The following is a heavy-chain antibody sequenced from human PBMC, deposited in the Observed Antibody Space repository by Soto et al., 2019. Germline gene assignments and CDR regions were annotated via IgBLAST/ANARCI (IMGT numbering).Heavy chain of an antibody. J-gene: IGHJ6*02. CDR3: ARLRARPPYYYYGMDV. CDR2: IYPGDSDT. V-gene: IGHV5-51*01. D-gene: IGHD6-6*01. CDR1: GYSFTSYW. Sequence: PXESLKISCKGSGYSFTSYWIGLVRQMPGKGLEWMGIIYPGDSDTRYSPSFQGQVTISADKSISTAYLQWSSLKASDTAMYYCARLRARPPYYYYGMDVWGQGTTVTVSS.